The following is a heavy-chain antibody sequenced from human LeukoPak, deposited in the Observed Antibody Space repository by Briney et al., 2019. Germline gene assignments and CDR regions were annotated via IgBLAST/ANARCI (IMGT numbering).Heavy chain of an antibody. V-gene: IGHV1-18*01. J-gene: IGHJ3*02. CDR3: ARDAPLFDSSGYTATGEEAFDI. CDR1: GYTFTSYG. CDR2: IGAYNGNT. D-gene: IGHD3-22*01. Sequence: GASVKVSCKASGYTFTSYGISWVRQAPGQGLEWMGWIGAYNGNTNYAQKLQGRVTMTTDTSTSTAYMELRSLRSDDTAVYYCARDAPLFDSSGYTATGEEAFDIWGQGTMVTVSS.